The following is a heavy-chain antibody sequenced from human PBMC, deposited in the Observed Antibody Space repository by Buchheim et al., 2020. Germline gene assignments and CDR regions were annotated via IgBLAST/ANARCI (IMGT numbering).Heavy chain of an antibody. CDR1: GFTFSSYL. Sequence: EMLLVESGGALVQPGGSLRLSCAASGFTFSSYLMHWVRQAPGKGLVWVSRITEDGTDTHYADSVKGRFTISRDNANNKLYLRMNSLRAEDTAMYYCVRDKDGYNFWGQGTL. CDR3: VRDKDGYNF. V-gene: IGHV3-74*01. J-gene: IGHJ4*02. D-gene: IGHD5-24*01. CDR2: ITEDGTDT.